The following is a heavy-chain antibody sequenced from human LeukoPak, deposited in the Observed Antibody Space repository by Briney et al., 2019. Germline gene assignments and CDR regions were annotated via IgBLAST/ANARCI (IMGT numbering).Heavy chain of an antibody. CDR3: AKEMYSSGWYFDY. V-gene: IGHV3-7*03. Sequence: GGSLRLSCAASGFTFSSYWMSWVRQVPGKGLERVANIKQDGSEKYYVDSVKGRFTISRDNAKNTLYLQMNSLRAEDTAVYYCAKEMYSSGWYFDYWGQGTLVTVSS. CDR1: GFTFSSYW. CDR2: IKQDGSEK. J-gene: IGHJ4*02. D-gene: IGHD6-19*01.